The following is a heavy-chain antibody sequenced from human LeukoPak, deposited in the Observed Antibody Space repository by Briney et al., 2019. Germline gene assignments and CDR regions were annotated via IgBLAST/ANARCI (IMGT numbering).Heavy chain of an antibody. CDR3: AGAVTDSSGYTGPDAFDI. Sequence: IPSETLSLTCTVSGGSISSYYWSWIRQPPGKGLEWIGYIYYSGSTNYNPSLKSRVTISVDTSKNQFSLKLSSVTAADTAVYYCAGAVTDSSGYTGPDAFDIWGQRTMATVSS. CDR1: GGSISSYY. J-gene: IGHJ3*02. CDR2: IYYSGST. V-gene: IGHV4-59*01. D-gene: IGHD3-22*01.